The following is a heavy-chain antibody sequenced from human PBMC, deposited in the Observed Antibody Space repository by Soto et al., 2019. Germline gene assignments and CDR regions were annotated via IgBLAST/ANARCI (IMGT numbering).Heavy chain of an antibody. CDR3: ARDRYFDSYSFDY. CDR2: ISYDGSKT. V-gene: IGHV3-30-3*01. Sequence: QVQLVESGGGVVQPGRSLRLSCAASGFTFTAFAMHWVRQAPGKGLEWVGIISYDGSKTHYADSVKGRLTISRDTSKSTVYLQMNSLRPEDTAVYYCARDRYFDSYSFDYWGQGTLVTVSS. J-gene: IGHJ4*02. D-gene: IGHD3-9*01. CDR1: GFTFTAFA.